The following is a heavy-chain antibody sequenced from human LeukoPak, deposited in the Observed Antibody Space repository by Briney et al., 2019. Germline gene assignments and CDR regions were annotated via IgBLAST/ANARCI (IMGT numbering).Heavy chain of an antibody. Sequence: PGGSLRLSCVASGFSFSDHWMNWFRQAPGKGLEWVATIKKDGSEQYYEDSMKGRLTISRDNAKNSVYLQIHNLRAEDTAVYYCARDLGWLQSDYWGQGTLVTVSS. CDR3: ARDLGWLQSDY. CDR1: GFSFSDHW. J-gene: IGHJ4*02. CDR2: IKKDGSEQ. D-gene: IGHD5-24*01. V-gene: IGHV3-7*01.